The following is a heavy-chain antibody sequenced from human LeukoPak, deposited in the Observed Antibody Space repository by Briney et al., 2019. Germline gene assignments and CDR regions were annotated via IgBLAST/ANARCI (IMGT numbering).Heavy chain of an antibody. J-gene: IGHJ4*02. V-gene: IGHV4-59*01. Sequence: SETLSLTCAVYGGSFSGYYWSWIRQPPGKGLEWIGYIYYSGSTNYNPSLKSRVTISVDTSKNQFSLKLSSVTAADTAVYYCARGGNLRSPPKYWGQGTLVTVSS. D-gene: IGHD3-3*01. CDR3: ARGGNLRSPPKY. CDR1: GGSFSGYY. CDR2: IYYSGST.